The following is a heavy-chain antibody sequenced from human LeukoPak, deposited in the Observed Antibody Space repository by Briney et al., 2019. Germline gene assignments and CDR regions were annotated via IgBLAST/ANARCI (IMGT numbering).Heavy chain of an antibody. V-gene: IGHV1-58*01. CDR2: IVVGSGNT. J-gene: IGHJ4*02. CDR1: GFTFTSSA. D-gene: IGHD5-18*01. CDR3: AAEVEDTAMYGY. Sequence: GASVKVSCKASGFTFTSSAVQWVRQARGQRLEWIGWIVVGSGNTNYAQKFQERVTITRDMSTSTAYMELSGLRSEDTAVYYCAAEVEDTAMYGYWGQGTLVTVSS.